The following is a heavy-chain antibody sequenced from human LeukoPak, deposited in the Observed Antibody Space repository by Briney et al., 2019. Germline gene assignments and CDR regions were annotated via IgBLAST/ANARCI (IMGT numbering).Heavy chain of an antibody. J-gene: IGHJ4*02. D-gene: IGHD5-18*01. CDR2: ISAYNGNT. CDR3: ARDRGVGSYGFSCPDY. V-gene: IGHV1-18*01. Sequence: ASVKVSCKASVYTFTSYGISWVRQAPGQGLEWMGWISAYNGNTNYAQKLQGRVTMTTDTSTSTAYMELRSLRSDDTAVYYCARDRGVGSYGFSCPDYWGQGTLVTVSS. CDR1: VYTFTSYG.